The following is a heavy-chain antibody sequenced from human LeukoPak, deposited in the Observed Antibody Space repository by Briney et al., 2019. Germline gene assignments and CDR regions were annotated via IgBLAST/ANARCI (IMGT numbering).Heavy chain of an antibody. CDR3: ATTTNRLGY. Sequence: SETVSLTCTVSGGSISNSSHYWGWIRQPPGKRLEWIGSMYYRGSTYHNPSLRSRVTISVHTSKNQFSLKLSSVTDADTAVYYCATTTNRLGYWGQGTLVTVSS. V-gene: IGHV4-39*07. J-gene: IGHJ4*02. CDR2: MYYRGST. D-gene: IGHD1-26*01. CDR1: GGSISNSSHY.